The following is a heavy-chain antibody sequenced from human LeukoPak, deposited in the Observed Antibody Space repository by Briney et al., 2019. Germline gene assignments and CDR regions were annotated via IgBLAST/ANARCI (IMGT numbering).Heavy chain of an antibody. V-gene: IGHV1-18*01. J-gene: IGHJ4*02. CDR2: ISAYNGNT. CDR1: GYTFTSYG. D-gene: IGHD2-2*01. CDR3: ARDHRYCSSTSCSPFDY. Sequence: ASVKVSCKASGYTFTSYGISWLRQAPGQGLEWMGWISAYNGNTNYAQKLQGRVTMTTDTSTSTAYMELRSLRSDDTAVYYCARDHRYCSSTSCSPFDYWGQGTLVTVSS.